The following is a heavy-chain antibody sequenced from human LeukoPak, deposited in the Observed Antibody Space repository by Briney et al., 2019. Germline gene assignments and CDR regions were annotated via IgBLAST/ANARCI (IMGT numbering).Heavy chain of an antibody. V-gene: IGHV2-70*04. J-gene: IGHJ5*02. CDR3: ARMMMVRGVGDWFDP. Sequence: SGPTLVNPTQTLTLTCNFSEFSLRTRGMRVSWIRQPPGKGLEWLSRIDWDDDKFYSTSLKTKLTISKDTSKNQVVLTMTNMDPVDTATYYCARMMMVRGVGDWFDPWGQGTLVRVSS. CDR1: EFSLRTRGMR. D-gene: IGHD3-10*01. CDR2: IDWDDDK.